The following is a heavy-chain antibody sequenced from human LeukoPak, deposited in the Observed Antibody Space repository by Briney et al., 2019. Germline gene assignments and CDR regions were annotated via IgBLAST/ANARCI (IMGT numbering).Heavy chain of an antibody. CDR1: GYTFTTPW. J-gene: IGHJ4*02. V-gene: IGHV5-51*01. Sequence: GESLKISCKGSGYTFTTPWIGWVRQMPGKGLEWMGIIYPADSDTRYSPSFQGQVTISADKSISTAYLQWSSLKASDAAMYYCARRHSSSSDYWGQGTLVTVSS. CDR2: IYPADSDT. CDR3: ARRHSSSSDY. D-gene: IGHD6-6*01.